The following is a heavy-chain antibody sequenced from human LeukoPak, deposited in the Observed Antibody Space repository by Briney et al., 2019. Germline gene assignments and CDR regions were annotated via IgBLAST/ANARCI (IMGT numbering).Heavy chain of an antibody. CDR2: IIPIFGTA. CDR1: GGTFSSYA. D-gene: IGHD2-15*01. V-gene: IGHV1-69*05. J-gene: IGHJ4*02. CDR3: ARGKDPGYCSGGSCFLRPHAATLDY. Sequence: GASVKVSCKASGGTFSSYAISWVRQAPGQGLEWMGGIIPIFGTANYAQKFQGRVTITTDESTSTAYMELSSLRSEDTAVYYCARGKDPGYCSGGSCFLRPHAATLDYWGQGTLVTVSS.